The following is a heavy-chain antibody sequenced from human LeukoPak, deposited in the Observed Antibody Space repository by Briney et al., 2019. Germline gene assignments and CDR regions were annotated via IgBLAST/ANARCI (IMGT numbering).Heavy chain of an antibody. Sequence: GGSLRLSCGASGFTFSTSWMSWVRQAPGKGLEWVANIKRDGSETYYVDSVKGRFTISRENTKNLLFLQMDSLRAEDTAVYFCVRISTSVAGADYWGQGTLVTVSS. CDR1: GFTFSTSW. CDR3: VRISTSVAGADY. V-gene: IGHV3-7*01. J-gene: IGHJ4*02. D-gene: IGHD6-19*01. CDR2: IKRDGSET.